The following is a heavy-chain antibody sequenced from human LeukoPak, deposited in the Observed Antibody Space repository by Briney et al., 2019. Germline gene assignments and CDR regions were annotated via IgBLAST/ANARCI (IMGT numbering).Heavy chain of an antibody. D-gene: IGHD3-10*01. Sequence: SVKVSCKASGGTFSSYAISWVRQAPGQGLEWMGGIIPIFGTANYAQKFQGRVTITADESTSTAYMELSSLRSEDTAVYYCASALLYGSGNNFDYWGQGTLVTVSS. V-gene: IGHV1-69*13. CDR1: GGTFSSYA. CDR2: IIPIFGTA. J-gene: IGHJ4*02. CDR3: ASALLYGSGNNFDY.